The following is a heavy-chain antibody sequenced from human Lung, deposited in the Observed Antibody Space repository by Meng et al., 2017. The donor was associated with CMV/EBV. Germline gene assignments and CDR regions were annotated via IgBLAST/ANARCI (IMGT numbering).Heavy chain of an antibody. V-gene: IGHV3-30*04. J-gene: IGHJ4*02. CDR3: ARGTSFLDWSLDGVIDY. CDR1: RFTFSSYA. D-gene: IGHD3/OR15-3a*01. CDR2: ITYDGRNE. Sequence: SCAASRFTFSSYAMHWVRQAPGKGLEWVATITYDGRNEYYADSVKGRFTISRDNSKNTLYLQVNSPRPEDTAVYYCARGTSFLDWSLDGVIDYWGQGXLVTVSS.